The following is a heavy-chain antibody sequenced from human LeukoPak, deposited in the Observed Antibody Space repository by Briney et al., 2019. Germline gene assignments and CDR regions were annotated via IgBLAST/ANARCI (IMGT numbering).Heavy chain of an antibody. J-gene: IGHJ6*02. CDR1: GFTFSNAW. D-gene: IGHD1-26*01. CDR2: IKSKTDGGTT. CDR3: TTRGPWRATVYYYGMDV. V-gene: IGHV3-15*01. Sequence: PGGSLRLSCAASGFTFSNAWMSWVRQAPGKGLEWVGRIKSKTDGGTTDYAAPVKGRFTISRDDSKNTLYLQMNSLRTEDTAVYYCTTRGPWRATVYYYGMDVWGQGTTVTVSS.